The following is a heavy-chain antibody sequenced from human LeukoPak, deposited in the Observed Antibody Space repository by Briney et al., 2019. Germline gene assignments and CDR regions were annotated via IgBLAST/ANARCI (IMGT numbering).Heavy chain of an antibody. V-gene: IGHV4-59*01. CDR1: DSCLSSCY. CDR3: ARVAAPIAVAGTGAFDI. CDR2: IYYSGSA. Sequence: SETLSLTCTVSDSCLSSCYWSWIRQTPGKGLEWIGYIYYSGSAHYNPSLKSRVTISVDTSKNQFSLKVTSVTATDTAVYYCARVAAPIAVAGTGAFDIWGQGTLVTVSS. J-gene: IGHJ3*02. D-gene: IGHD6-19*01.